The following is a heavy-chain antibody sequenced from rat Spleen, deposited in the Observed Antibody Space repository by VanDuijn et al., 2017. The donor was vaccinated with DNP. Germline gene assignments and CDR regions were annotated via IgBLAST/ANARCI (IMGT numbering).Heavy chain of an antibody. J-gene: IGHJ4*01. V-gene: IGHV5-27*01. Sequence: GGSTYYRDSVKGRFTISRDNAKSTLYLQMDSLRSEDTATYYCTTSHGVMDAWGQGASVTVSS. CDR2: GGST. D-gene: IGHD1-7*01. CDR3: TTSHGVMDA.